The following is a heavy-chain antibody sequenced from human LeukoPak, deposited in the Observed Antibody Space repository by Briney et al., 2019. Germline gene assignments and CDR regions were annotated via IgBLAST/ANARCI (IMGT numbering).Heavy chain of an antibody. CDR3: ARGDYYYDSSGYFDY. CDR1: GYTFTSYY. V-gene: IGHV1-46*01. Sequence: ASVKVSCKASGYTFTSYYMHWVRQAPGQGLEWMGVINPSGGSTSYAQKFQGRVTMTRDMSTSTVYMELSSLRAEDTAVYYCARGDYYYDSSGYFDYWGQGTLVTVSS. CDR2: INPSGGST. J-gene: IGHJ4*02. D-gene: IGHD3-22*01.